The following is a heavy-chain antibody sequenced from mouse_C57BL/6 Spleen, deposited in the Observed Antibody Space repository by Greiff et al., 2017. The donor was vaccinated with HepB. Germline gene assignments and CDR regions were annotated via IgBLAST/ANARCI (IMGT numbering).Heavy chain of an antibody. J-gene: IGHJ2*01. CDR3: VRENYSNLYYFDY. Sequence: QVQLQQSGAELVRPGSSVKLSCKASGYTFTSYWMHWVKQRPIQGLEWIGNIDPSDSETHYNQKFKDKATLTVDKSSSTAYMQLSSLTSEDSAVYYCVRENYSNLYYFDYWGQGTTLTVSS. D-gene: IGHD2-5*01. CDR2: IDPSDSET. V-gene: IGHV1-52*01. CDR1: GYTFTSYW.